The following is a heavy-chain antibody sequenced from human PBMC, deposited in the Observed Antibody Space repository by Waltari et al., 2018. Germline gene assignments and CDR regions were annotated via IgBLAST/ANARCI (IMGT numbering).Heavy chain of an antibody. CDR1: GGTFSSYA. Sequence: QVQLVQSGAEVKKPGSSVKVSCKASGGTFSSYAISWVRQAPGQGLEWMGRIIPIFGTANYAQKFQGRVTITADKSTSTAYMELSSLRSEDTAVYYCARDPVEGDFWSGYYHPPYYYYGMDVWGQGTTVTVSS. CDR3: ARDPVEGDFWSGYYHPPYYYYGMDV. V-gene: IGHV1-69*08. CDR2: IIPIFGTA. D-gene: IGHD3-3*01. J-gene: IGHJ6*02.